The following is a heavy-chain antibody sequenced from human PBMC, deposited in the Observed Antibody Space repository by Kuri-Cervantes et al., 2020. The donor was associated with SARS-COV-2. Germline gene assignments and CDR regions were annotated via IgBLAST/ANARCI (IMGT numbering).Heavy chain of an antibody. CDR2: INHSGST. CDR1: GGSFSGYY. Sequence: SETLSLTCAVYGGSFSGYYWSWIRQPPGKGLEWIGEINHSGSTNYNPSLKSRVTISVDTSKNQFSLKLSSVTAADTAVYYCAREDCSSTSCYGIPYGYWGQGTRVTVSS. J-gene: IGHJ4*02. V-gene: IGHV4-34*01. CDR3: AREDCSSTSCYGIPYGY. D-gene: IGHD2-2*01.